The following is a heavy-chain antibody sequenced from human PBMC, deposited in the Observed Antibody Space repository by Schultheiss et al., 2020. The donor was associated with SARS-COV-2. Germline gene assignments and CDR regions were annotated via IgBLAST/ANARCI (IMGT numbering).Heavy chain of an antibody. J-gene: IGHJ4*02. D-gene: IGHD6-13*01. CDR1: GYSFTNYW. CDR3: ARHVRARLTSLEAAGWAFDY. CDR2: IYPADSDT. V-gene: IGHV5-51*01. Sequence: GGSLRLSCKGSGYSFTNYWIGWVRQMPGKGPEWMGIIYPADSDTRYSPSFQGQVTISADKSISTAYLQWSSLKASDTAMYYCARHVRARLTSLEAAGWAFDYWGQGTLVTVSS.